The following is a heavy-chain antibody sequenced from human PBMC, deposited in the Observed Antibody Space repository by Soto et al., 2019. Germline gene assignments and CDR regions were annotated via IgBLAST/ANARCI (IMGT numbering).Heavy chain of an antibody. CDR1: GNTFTSYD. CDR3: ARCRASGSYYPLDY. Sequence: QVQLVQSGAEVKKPGASVKVSCKASGNTFTSYDINWVRQATGHGLEWMGWINPNSGNIGYAQKFQGRVTMTRDTAIRPADMEVSRLRSDDTAVYYCARCRASGSYYPLDYWGQGTLVTASS. CDR2: INPNSGNI. D-gene: IGHD3-10*01. V-gene: IGHV1-8*01. J-gene: IGHJ4*02.